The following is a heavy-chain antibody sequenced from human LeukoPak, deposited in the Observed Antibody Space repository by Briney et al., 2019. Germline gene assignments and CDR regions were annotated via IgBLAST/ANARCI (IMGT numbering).Heavy chain of an antibody. CDR3: ARPLRRFLEWLSFDY. D-gene: IGHD3-3*01. CDR2: ISYDGRNK. CDR1: GFTFSNYW. Sequence: GGSLRLSCAASGFTFSNYWMSWVRQAPGKGLEWVAVISYDGRNKNYADSVKGRFTISRDNSKNTLYLQMNSLRAEDTAVYYCARPLRRFLEWLSFDYWGQGTLVTVSS. V-gene: IGHV3-30*03. J-gene: IGHJ4*02.